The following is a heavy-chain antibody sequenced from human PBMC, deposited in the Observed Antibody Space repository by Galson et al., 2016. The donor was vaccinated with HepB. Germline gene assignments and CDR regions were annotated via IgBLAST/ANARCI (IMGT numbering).Heavy chain of an antibody. D-gene: IGHD3-22*01. CDR1: GFTFSAYA. CDR3: ARMITFYGSSNYFVNYLDY. Sequence: SLRLSCAASGFTFSAYAMHWVRQAPGKGLEWVAHITYDGSSKTYGDSVKGRFTISRDNSKNTLFLQMDSLRAEDTAVYYCARMITFYGSSNYFVNYLDYWGQGTLVTVSS. J-gene: IGHJ4*02. CDR2: ITYDGSSK. V-gene: IGHV3-30*04.